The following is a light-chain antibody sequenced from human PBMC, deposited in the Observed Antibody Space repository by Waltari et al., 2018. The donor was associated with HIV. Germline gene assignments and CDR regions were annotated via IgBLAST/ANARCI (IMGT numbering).Light chain of an antibody. V-gene: IGLV1-47*01. CDR2: RNE. J-gene: IGLJ3*02. Sequence: QSVVTQPPSASGTPGQTISISCSGDISNLGGNFAYWYQQRPGTAPRLLIYRNEQRPAGVPDRFSGSKSATSASLASSGLRSEYEADYHCSTWDNSLSHWVFGGGTKVTVL. CDR1: ISNLGGNF. CDR3: STWDNSLSHWV.